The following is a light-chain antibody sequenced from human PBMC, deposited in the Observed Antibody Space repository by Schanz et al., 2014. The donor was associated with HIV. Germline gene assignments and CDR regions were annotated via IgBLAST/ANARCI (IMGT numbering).Light chain of an antibody. Sequence: DIQMTQSPSTLSASVGDRVSIICRSSQSISSDLAWYQQKPGKAPNLLIYKASSLESGVPSRFIGSGSGTEFTLTISSLQPEDFANYYCLQYNTYPLTFGQGTRLDIK. CDR3: LQYNTYPLT. J-gene: IGKJ5*01. CDR1: QSISSD. CDR2: KAS. V-gene: IGKV1-5*03.